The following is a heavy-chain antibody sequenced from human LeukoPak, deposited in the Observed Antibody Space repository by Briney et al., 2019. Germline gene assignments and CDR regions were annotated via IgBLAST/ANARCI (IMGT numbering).Heavy chain of an antibody. Sequence: WETLSLTCTVSAGSISSSNYYWGWIRQPPGKGLEWIGYIYYSGSTNYNPSLKSRVTISVDTSKNQFSLKLSSVTAADTAVYYCARETSQKGAHYMDVWGKGTTVTISS. CDR3: ARETSQKGAHYMDV. CDR1: AGSISSSNYY. CDR2: IYYSGST. J-gene: IGHJ6*03. D-gene: IGHD3-16*01. V-gene: IGHV4-61*01.